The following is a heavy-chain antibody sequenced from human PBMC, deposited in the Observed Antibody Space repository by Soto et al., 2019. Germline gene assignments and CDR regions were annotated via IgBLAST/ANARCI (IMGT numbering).Heavy chain of an antibody. CDR3: AIVTLGLRMGYHTDAFDI. J-gene: IGHJ3*02. D-gene: IGHD2-8*01. CDR2: INPNSGGT. Sequence: GASVKVSCKASGYTFTGYYMHWVRQAPGQGLEWMGWINPNSGGTNYAQKFQGWVTMTRDTSISTAYMELSRLRSDDTAVYYCAIVTLGLRMGYHTDAFDIWGQGTMVTVSS. V-gene: IGHV1-2*04. CDR1: GYTFTGYY.